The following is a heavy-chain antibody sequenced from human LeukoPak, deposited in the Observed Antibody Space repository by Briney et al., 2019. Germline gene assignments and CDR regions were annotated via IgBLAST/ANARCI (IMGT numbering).Heavy chain of an antibody. CDR2: INHSGST. D-gene: IGHD6-13*01. J-gene: IGHJ4*02. CDR3: ARHRGRIAAAGTLDY. V-gene: IGHV4-34*01. CDR1: GGSFSGYY. Sequence: PSETLSLTCAVYGGSFSGYYWSWIRQPPGKGLEWIGEINHSGSTNYNPSLKSRVTISVDTSKNQFSLKLSSVTAADTAVYYCARHRGRIAAAGTLDYWGQGTLVTVSS.